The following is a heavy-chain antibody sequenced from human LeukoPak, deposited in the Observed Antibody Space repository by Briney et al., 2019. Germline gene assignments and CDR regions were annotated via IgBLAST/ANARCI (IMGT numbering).Heavy chain of an antibody. J-gene: IGHJ4*02. D-gene: IGHD3-22*01. CDR2: ISSSSSYI. CDR3: ARDTYYYDSSGYYRYFDY. Sequence: GGSLRLSCAASGFTFGSYSMNWVRQAPGKGLEWVSSISSSSSYIYYADSVKGRFTISRDNAKNSLYLQMNSLRAEDTAVYYCARDTYYYDSSGYYRYFDYWGQGTLVTVSS. V-gene: IGHV3-21*01. CDR1: GFTFGSYS.